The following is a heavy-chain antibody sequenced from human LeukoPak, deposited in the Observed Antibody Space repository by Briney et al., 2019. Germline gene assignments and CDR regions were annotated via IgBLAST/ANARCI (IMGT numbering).Heavy chain of an antibody. J-gene: IGHJ4*02. Sequence: GGSLRLSCAPSGFFFNTYWMHWVRQAPGKGLVWVSRINSDGSKTSHADSVKGRFTISRDNAKNTLYLQMNGLRAEDTAVYYCAREGSLEYYFDYWGRGTLVTVSS. V-gene: IGHV3-74*01. D-gene: IGHD3-10*01. CDR3: AREGSLEYYFDY. CDR1: GFFFNTYW. CDR2: INSDGSKT.